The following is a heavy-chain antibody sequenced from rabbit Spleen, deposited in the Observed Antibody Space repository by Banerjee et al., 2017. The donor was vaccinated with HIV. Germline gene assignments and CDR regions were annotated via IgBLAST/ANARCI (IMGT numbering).Heavy chain of an antibody. CDR2: AYPGSSGST. J-gene: IGHJ6*01. CDR1: GFSLFIYD. V-gene: IGHV1S40*01. D-gene: IGHD8-1*01. Sequence: QSLEESGGGLVKPGGTLTLTCKASGFSLFIYDMCWVRQAPGKGLEWVACAYPGSSGSTYSATWAKGRFTISKTSSTTVTLQMTSLTAADTATYFCARDTGTSFSTYGMDLWGPGTLVTVS. CDR3: ARDTGTSFSTYGMDL.